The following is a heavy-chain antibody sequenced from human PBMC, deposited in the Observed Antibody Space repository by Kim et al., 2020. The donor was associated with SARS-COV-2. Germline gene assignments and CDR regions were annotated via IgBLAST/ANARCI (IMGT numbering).Heavy chain of an antibody. J-gene: IGHJ4*02. V-gene: IGHV3-30*03. CDR1: GFTFSSYG. Sequence: GGSLRLSCAASGFTFSSYGMHWVRQAPGKGLEWVAVISYDGSNKYYADSVKGRFTISRDNSKNTLYLQMNSLRAEDTAVYYCAMGLSGSYYFDYWGQGTLVTVSS. D-gene: IGHD1-26*01. CDR2: ISYDGSNK. CDR3: AMGLSGSYYFDY.